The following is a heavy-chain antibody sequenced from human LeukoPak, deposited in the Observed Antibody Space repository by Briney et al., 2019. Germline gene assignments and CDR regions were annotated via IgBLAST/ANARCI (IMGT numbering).Heavy chain of an antibody. CDR3: ARSGVSYDSSGPFDY. CDR2: INPSGGST. D-gene: IGHD3-22*01. J-gene: IGHJ4*02. Sequence: ASVKVSCKASGYTFTSYYMHWVRQAPGQALEWMGMINPSGGSTSYAQKFQGRVTMTRDTSTSTVYMELSSLRSEDTAVYYCARSGVSYDSSGPFDYWGQGTLVTVSS. CDR1: GYTFTSYY. V-gene: IGHV1-46*01.